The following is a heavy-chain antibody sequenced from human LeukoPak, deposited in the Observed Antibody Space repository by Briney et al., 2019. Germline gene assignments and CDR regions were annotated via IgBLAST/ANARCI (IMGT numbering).Heavy chain of an antibody. J-gene: IGHJ4*02. V-gene: IGHV4-61*01. CDR3: ARDLELGY. CDR2: IYDSGST. D-gene: IGHD2/OR15-2a*01. CDR1: GYSISSGYY. Sequence: SETLSLTCAVSGYSISSGYYWSWVRQPPGKELEWIGYIYDSGSTNYNPSLKSRVTISVDTSKNQFSLKLSSVTAADTAVYYCARDLELGYWGQGTLVTVSS.